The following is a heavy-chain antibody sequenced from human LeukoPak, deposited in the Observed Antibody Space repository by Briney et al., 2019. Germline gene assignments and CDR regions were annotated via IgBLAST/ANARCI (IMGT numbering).Heavy chain of an antibody. V-gene: IGHV3-21*01. CDR2: ISSSSSYI. Sequence: GGPLSLSWAASGLTFSSFSLTWVRRAPGKGLEWVSSISSSSSYIYYADSVKGRFTISRDNAKNSLYLQMNSLRAEDTAVYYCARDEYGMDVWGQGTTVTVSS. CDR1: GLTFSSFS. J-gene: IGHJ6*02. CDR3: ARDEYGMDV.